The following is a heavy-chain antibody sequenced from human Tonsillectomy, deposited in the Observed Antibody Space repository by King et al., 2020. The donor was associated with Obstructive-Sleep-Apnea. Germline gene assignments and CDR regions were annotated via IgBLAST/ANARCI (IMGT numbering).Heavy chain of an antibody. J-gene: IGHJ4*02. CDR3: ARHDYSSGYFGVFDY. CDR1: GGSISSYY. D-gene: IGHD3-22*01. V-gene: IGHV4-59*08. CDR2: ISYSGST. Sequence: VQLQESGPGLVKPSETLSLTCTVSGGSISSYYWSWIRQPPGKGLEYIGHISYSGSTNSNPSLKSRVTISVDTSKNQFSLKLSSVTAADTAVYYCARHDYSSGYFGVFDYWGQGTLVTVSS.